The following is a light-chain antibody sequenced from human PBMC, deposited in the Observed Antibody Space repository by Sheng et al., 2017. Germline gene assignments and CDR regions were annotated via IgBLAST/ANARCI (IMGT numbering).Light chain of an antibody. CDR3: LSGESSATYWV. Sequence: SYEVTQPPSVSVSLRQMARINCSGEALPKKIYFLVPAPVLVIYKDSERPSGILERCSVSSSGTIVTLTISGVQAEDAADYYCLSGESSATYWVFGGGTKLTVL. CDR1: ALPKKI. V-gene: IGLV3-16*01. CDR2: KDS. J-gene: IGLJ3*02.